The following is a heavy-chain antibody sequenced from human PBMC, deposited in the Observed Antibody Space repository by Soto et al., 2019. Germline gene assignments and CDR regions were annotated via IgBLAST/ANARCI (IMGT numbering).Heavy chain of an antibody. Sequence: VQLVESGGGLVKPGGSLRLSCAASGFTFSSYSMNWVRQAPGKGREWVSSISSSSSYIYYADSVKGRFTISRDNAKNSLYLQMNSLRAEDTAVYYCARGRGAAGTDSVQYYGMDVWGQGTTVTVSS. CDR1: GFTFSSYS. J-gene: IGHJ6*02. D-gene: IGHD6-13*01. V-gene: IGHV3-21*01. CDR2: ISSSSSYI. CDR3: ARGRGAAGTDSVQYYGMDV.